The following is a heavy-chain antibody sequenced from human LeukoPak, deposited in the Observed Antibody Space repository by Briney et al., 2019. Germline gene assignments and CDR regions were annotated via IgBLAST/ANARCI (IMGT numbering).Heavy chain of an antibody. CDR2: ISSGGST. Sequence: GGSLRLSCAASGFTVSSNYMSWVRQAPGKGLEWVSVISSGGSTYYADSVKGRFTISRDNSKNTLYLQMNSLRAEDTAVYYCARDTPLYYGSGSYTFDIWGQGTMVTVPS. CDR3: ARDTPLYYGSGSYTFDI. D-gene: IGHD3-10*01. V-gene: IGHV3-53*01. J-gene: IGHJ3*02. CDR1: GFTVSSNY.